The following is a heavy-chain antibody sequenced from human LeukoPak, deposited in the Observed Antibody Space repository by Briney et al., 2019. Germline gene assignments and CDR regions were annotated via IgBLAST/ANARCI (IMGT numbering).Heavy chain of an antibody. CDR3: GRVAVTVKNWFDP. CDR2: IYPRDSDT. D-gene: IGHD6-19*01. J-gene: IGHJ5*02. V-gene: IGHV5-51*01. CDR1: GYSFTTYW. Sequence: KHGESLKISCKASGYSFTTYWIGWVRQMPGKGPEWMGIIYPRDSDTRYSPSFQGQVTISVDKSISTAYLQWSSLRASDTAMYYCGRVAVTVKNWFDPWGQGTLVTVSS.